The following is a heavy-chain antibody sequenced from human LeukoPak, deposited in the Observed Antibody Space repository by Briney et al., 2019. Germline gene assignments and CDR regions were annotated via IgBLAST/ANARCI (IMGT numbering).Heavy chain of an antibody. CDR3: ATLGIVGATSY. J-gene: IGHJ4*02. V-gene: IGHV1-18*01. D-gene: IGHD1-26*01. CDR1: GYTFTSYG. Sequence: ASVTVSFTASGYTFTSYGISWVRQAPGQGLEWMGWISAYNGNTNYAQKLQGRVTMTTDTSTSTAYMELRSLRSDDTAVYYCATLGIVGATSYWGQGTLVTVSS. CDR2: ISAYNGNT.